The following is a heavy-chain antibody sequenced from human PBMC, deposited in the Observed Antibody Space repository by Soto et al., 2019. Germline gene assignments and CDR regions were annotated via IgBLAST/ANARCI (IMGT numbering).Heavy chain of an antibody. V-gene: IGHV3-23*01. Sequence: GSLRLSCVASGFTFGSRAMSWVRQAPGEGLAWVSTITDTGGDTKYADSVRGRLTISRDNSKNTLYLQMSSLKAEDSAVYYCARGSKGSYPGSRIFDFWGRGTLVTVSS. CDR2: ITDTGGDT. CDR3: ARGSKGSYPGSRIFDF. CDR1: GFTFGSRA. J-gene: IGHJ4*02. D-gene: IGHD3-10*01.